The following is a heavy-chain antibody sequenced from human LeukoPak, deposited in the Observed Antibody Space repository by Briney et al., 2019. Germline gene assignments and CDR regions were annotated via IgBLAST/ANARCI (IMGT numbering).Heavy chain of an antibody. D-gene: IGHD3-22*01. Sequence: PGGSLRLSCAASGFTVSSNYMTWVRQAPGKGLEWVSIIYNDGNTFYADSVKGRFTISRDNSKNTLYLQMNSLRAEDTAVYYCARTYYYDSSGYYSGGLYFDYWGQGTLVTVSS. J-gene: IGHJ4*02. CDR3: ARTYYYDSSGYYSGGLYFDY. V-gene: IGHV3-53*01. CDR2: IYNDGNT. CDR1: GFTVSSNY.